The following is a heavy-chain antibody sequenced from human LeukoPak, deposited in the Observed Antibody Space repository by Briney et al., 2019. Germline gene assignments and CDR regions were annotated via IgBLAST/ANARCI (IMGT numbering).Heavy chain of an antibody. CDR1: GFTFITYS. CDR3: ARLGESTTDFDY. V-gene: IGHV3-21*01. J-gene: IGHJ4*02. D-gene: IGHD1-14*01. Sequence: GGSLRLSCAASGFTFITYSMTWVRQAPEKGLEWVSSISSITSSYIHYADSVKGRFTISRDNVKNSLYLQMNSLRAEDTAVYYCARLGESTTDFDYWGQGTLVTVSS. CDR2: ISSITSSYI.